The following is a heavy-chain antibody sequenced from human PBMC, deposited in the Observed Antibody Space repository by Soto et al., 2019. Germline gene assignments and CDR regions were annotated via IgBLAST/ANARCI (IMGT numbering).Heavy chain of an antibody. CDR3: AKDKGIVVNNWFDP. CDR1: GFTFYSYA. D-gene: IGHD3-22*01. J-gene: IGHJ5*01. V-gene: IGHV3-23*01. CDR2: ISGSGGNT. Sequence: EVQLLESGGGLVQPGGSLRLSCAASGFTFYSYAMSWVRQAPGKGLEWVSAISGSGGNTYYADSVKGRFTISRDNSKNTLYLQMTRLRAEDTAVYYCAKDKGIVVNNWFDPWGQGTLVTVSS.